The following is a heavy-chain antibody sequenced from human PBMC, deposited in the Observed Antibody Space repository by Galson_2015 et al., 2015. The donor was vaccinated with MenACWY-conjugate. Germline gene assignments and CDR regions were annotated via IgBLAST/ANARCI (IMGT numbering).Heavy chain of an antibody. CDR2: MYYSGST. Sequence: ETLSLTCTVSGGSICNFYWSWIRQPPGKGLEWIGGMYYSGSTYYNPSLKSRVTISVDTSKNQFSLKLSAVTAADTAVYYCARRERGSFDYWGQGTLVTVSS. D-gene: IGHD5-24*01. J-gene: IGHJ4*02. V-gene: IGHV4-59*05. CDR1: GGSICNFY. CDR3: ARRERGSFDY.